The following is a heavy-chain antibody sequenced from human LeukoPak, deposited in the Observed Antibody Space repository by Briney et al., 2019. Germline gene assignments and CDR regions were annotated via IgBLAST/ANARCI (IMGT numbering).Heavy chain of an antibody. V-gene: IGHV1-2*02. Sequence: GASVKVSFKASGYTFTGYYMHWVRQAPGQGLEWMGWINPNGGGTNYAQKFQGRVTMTRDTSISTAYMELSRLRSDDTAVYYCARDGWGAAAFEYWGQGTLVTVSS. J-gene: IGHJ4*02. D-gene: IGHD6-13*01. CDR2: INPNGGGT. CDR1: GYTFTGYY. CDR3: ARDGWGAAAFEY.